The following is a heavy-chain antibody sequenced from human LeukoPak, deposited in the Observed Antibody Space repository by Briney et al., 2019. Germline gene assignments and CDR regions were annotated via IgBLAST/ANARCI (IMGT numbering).Heavy chain of an antibody. CDR2: MHPTGVS. J-gene: IGHJ6*03. CDR1: GYSISIGFH. CDR3: ARRGYQPPHYYVDV. Sequence: SETLSLTCSVSGYSISIGFHWGWIRQSPGKGLEWLGSMHPTGVSYYNPSLKSRVSVSLDTSKNQLSLKLTSVTAADTAVYYCARRGYQPPHYYVDVWGKGTAVTVSS. D-gene: IGHD2-2*01. V-gene: IGHV4-38-2*02.